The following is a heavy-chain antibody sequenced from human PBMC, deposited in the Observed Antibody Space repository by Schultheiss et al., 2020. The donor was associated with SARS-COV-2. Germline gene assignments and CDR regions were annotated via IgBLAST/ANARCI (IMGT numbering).Heavy chain of an antibody. CDR3: AIAYSSSSGSFDY. J-gene: IGHJ4*02. D-gene: IGHD6-6*01. V-gene: IGHV1-3*01. CDR2: INAANGNT. Sequence: ASVKVSCKASGYTFTSYAIHWVRQAPGQRLEWMGWINAANGNTRYSQKLQGRVTITRDTSASTAYLELSSLRSEDTAVYYCAIAYSSSSGSFDYWGQGTLVTVSS. CDR1: GYTFTSYA.